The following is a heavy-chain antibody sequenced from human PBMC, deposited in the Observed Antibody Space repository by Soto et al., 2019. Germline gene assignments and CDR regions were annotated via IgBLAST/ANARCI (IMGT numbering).Heavy chain of an antibody. J-gene: IGHJ5*02. CDR2: ISSSSSYI. Sequence: GGSLRLSCAASGFTFSSYSMNWVRQAPGKGLEWDSSISSSSSYINYADSVKGRFTISRDNAKSSLYLQMNSLRAEDTAVYYCAGDVVDRSSWWFDPWGQGTLVTVSS. D-gene: IGHD6-13*01. CDR1: GFTFSSYS. CDR3: AGDVVDRSSWWFDP. V-gene: IGHV3-21*01.